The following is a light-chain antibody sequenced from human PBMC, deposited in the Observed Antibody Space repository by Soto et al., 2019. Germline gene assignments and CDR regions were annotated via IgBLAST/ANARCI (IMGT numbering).Light chain of an antibody. CDR1: QSFRSSY. Sequence: VLTQSPGTLSLSPGERATLSCRASQSFRSSYLTWYQQKPGQPPKLVIYWASTRESGVPDRFSGSGSGTDFTLTISSLQAEDVAVYYCYQYFSTPLTFGGGTKVEIK. J-gene: IGKJ4*01. CDR2: WAS. CDR3: YQYFSTPLT. V-gene: IGKV4-1*01.